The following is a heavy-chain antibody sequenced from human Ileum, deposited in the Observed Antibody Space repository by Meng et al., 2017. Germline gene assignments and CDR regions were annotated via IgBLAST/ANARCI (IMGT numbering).Heavy chain of an antibody. CDR3: ARVVGAPRGWFDP. CDR2: IYYSGST. J-gene: IGHJ5*02. V-gene: IGHV4-39*07. CDR1: GGSISSTSYY. D-gene: IGHD1-26*01. Sequence: SETLFLTCTVSGGSISSTSYYWGWIRQPPGKGLEWIGNIYYSGSTYYNPSLKSRVTISIDTSKNQFSLKLTSVTAADTAVYYCARVVGAPRGWFDPWGQGTLVTVSS.